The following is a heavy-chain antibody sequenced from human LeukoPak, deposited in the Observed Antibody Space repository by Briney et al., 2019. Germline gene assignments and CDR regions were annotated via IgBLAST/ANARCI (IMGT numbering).Heavy chain of an antibody. D-gene: IGHD3-3*01. Sequence: GGSLRLSCAASGFTFSIYAMSWVRQAPGKGLEWVSGISDSGGSSYYADSVKGRFTISRDNSKNTLYLQMNSLRGDDTAVYYCAKEKASYYDFWSGSKWTGDASDIWGQGTMVTVSS. CDR3: AKEKASYYDFWSGSKWTGDASDI. CDR2: ISDSGGSS. J-gene: IGHJ3*02. V-gene: IGHV3-23*01. CDR1: GFTFSIYA.